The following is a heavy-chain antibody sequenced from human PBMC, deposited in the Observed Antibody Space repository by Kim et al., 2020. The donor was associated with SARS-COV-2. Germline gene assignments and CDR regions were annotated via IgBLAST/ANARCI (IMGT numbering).Heavy chain of an antibody. D-gene: IGHD3-9*01. J-gene: IGHJ6*02. CDR1: GGSISSYY. V-gene: IGHV4-59*01. Sequence: SETLSLTCTVSGGSISSYYWSWIRQPPGKGLEWIGYIYYSGSTNYNPSLKSRVTISVDTSKNQFSLKLSSVTAADTAVYYCARVGPTYYDILTGYSNYGMDVWGQGTTVTVSS. CDR3: ARVGPTYYDILTGYSNYGMDV. CDR2: IYYSGST.